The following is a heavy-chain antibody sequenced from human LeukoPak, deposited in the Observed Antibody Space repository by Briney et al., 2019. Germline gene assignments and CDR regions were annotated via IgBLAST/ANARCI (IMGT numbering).Heavy chain of an antibody. CDR3: ARDWIVGATAHL. CDR2: IWYDGSNK. D-gene: IGHD1-26*01. J-gene: IGHJ2*01. Sequence: PGGSLRLSCAASGFTFSIYGMHWVRQAPGKGLEWVAVIWYDGSNKYYADSVKGRFTISRDNSKNTLYLQMNSLRAEDTAVYYCARDWIVGATAHLWGRGTLVTVSS. V-gene: IGHV3-33*01. CDR1: GFTFSIYG.